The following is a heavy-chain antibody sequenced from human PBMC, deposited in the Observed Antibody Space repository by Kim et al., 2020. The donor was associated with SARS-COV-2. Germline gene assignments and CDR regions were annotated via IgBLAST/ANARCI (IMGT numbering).Heavy chain of an antibody. Sequence: SVKGRFTISRDDSKNTVYLQMNSLKTEDTAVYYCTTVSGAKLGVGDAFDVWGQGTMVTVSS. CDR3: TTVSGAKLGVGDAFDV. V-gene: IGHV3-73*01. J-gene: IGHJ3*01. D-gene: IGHD1-1*01.